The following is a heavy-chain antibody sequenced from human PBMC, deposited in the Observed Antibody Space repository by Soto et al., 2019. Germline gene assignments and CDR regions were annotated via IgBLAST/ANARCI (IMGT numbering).Heavy chain of an antibody. Sequence: PSETLSLTCTVSGASISSYYWSWFRQPPGKGLEWIGYIYSGGSTYYADSVKGRFTISRDNSKNTLYLQMNSLRAEDTAVYYCAREHTIFGVVRAFDIWGQGTVVTVSS. CDR1: GASISSYY. D-gene: IGHD3-3*01. J-gene: IGHJ3*02. CDR3: AREHTIFGVVRAFDI. CDR2: IYSGGST. V-gene: IGHV3-66*01.